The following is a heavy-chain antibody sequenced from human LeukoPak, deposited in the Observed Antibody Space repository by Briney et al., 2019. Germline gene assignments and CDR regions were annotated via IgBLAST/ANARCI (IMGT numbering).Heavy chain of an antibody. Sequence: SGTLSLTCTVSGGSISSGSYYWSWIRQPAGKGLEWIGRIYTSGSTNYNPSLKSRVTISVDTSKNQFSLKLSSVTAADTAVYYCARDVFEGTGSGSYVINWGQGTLVTVSS. CDR3: ARDVFEGTGSGSYVIN. J-gene: IGHJ4*02. CDR2: IYTSGST. CDR1: GGSISSGSYY. D-gene: IGHD3-10*01. V-gene: IGHV4-61*02.